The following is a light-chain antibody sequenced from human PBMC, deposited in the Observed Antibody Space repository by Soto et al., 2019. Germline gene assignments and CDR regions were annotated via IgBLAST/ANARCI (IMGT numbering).Light chain of an antibody. CDR1: SSDVGAYDY. V-gene: IGLV2-14*01. J-gene: IGLJ2*01. Sequence: QSALTQPASVSGSPGQSIAISCTGTSSDVGAYDYVSWYQQHPGKAPKLMIYDVKYRPSGVSNRFSGSKSGNTASLTISGLQAEDEADYYSSSYTSSSSVIFGGGTKVTVL. CDR2: DVK. CDR3: SSYTSSSSVI.